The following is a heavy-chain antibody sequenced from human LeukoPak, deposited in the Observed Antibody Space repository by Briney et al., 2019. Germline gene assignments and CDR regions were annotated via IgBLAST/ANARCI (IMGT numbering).Heavy chain of an antibody. CDR3: ARGTARGGSYIDY. CDR1: GFTFSSYS. CDR2: INGDGSRT. J-gene: IGHJ4*02. D-gene: IGHD1-26*01. Sequence: GGSLRLSCAASGFTFSSYSMNWVRQAPGKGLVWVSRINGDGSRTDYADSVKGRFTISRDNAKNTLYLQMNSLRVEDTAVYYCARGTARGGSYIDYWGQGTLVTVSS. V-gene: IGHV3-74*01.